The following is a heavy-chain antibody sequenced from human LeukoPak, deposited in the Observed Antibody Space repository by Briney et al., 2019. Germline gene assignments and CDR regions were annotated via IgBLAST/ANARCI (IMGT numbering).Heavy chain of an antibody. CDR3: STDAGYDSRWYNY. D-gene: IGHD6-13*01. V-gene: IGHV3-15*01. Sequence: PGGSLRLSCAASGFSFSSAYVIWVRRAPGKGLEWLGRIKSKSAGGTVDYASPVKGRFVISRDDSRTTVSLQMNSLKTEDTAVYYCSTDAGYDSRWYNYWGQGTLVTVSS. J-gene: IGHJ4*02. CDR1: GFSFSSAY. CDR2: IKSKSAGGTV.